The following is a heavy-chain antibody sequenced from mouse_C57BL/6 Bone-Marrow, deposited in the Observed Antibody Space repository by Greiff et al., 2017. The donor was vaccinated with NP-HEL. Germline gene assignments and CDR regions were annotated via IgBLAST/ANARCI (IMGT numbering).Heavy chain of an antibody. CDR2: ISYDGSN. CDR3: ASRTTVVAGDY. V-gene: IGHV3-6*01. J-gene: IGHJ2*01. Sequence: DVQLQESGPGLVKPSQSLSLTCSVTGYSITSGYYWNWIRQFPGNKLEWMGYISYDGSNNYNPSLKNRISITRDTAKNQFFLKLNSVTTEDTATYYCASRTTVVAGDYWGQGTTLTVSS. D-gene: IGHD1-1*01. CDR1: GYSITSGYY.